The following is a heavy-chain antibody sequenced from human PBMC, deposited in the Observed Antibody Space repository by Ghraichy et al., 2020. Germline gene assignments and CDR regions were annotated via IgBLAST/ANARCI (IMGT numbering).Heavy chain of an antibody. CDR1: GFTFSSYS. Sequence: LSLTCAASGFTFSSYSMNWVRQAPGKGLEWVSSISSSSSYIYYADSVKGRFTISRDNAKNSLYLQMNSLRAEDTAVYYCAREIPIAVATNDAFDIWGQGTMVTVSS. CDR2: ISSSSSYI. D-gene: IGHD6-19*01. V-gene: IGHV3-21*01. CDR3: AREIPIAVATNDAFDI. J-gene: IGHJ3*02.